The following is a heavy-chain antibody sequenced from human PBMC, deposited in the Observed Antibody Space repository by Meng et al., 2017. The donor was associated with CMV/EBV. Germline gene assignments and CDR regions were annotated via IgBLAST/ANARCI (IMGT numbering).Heavy chain of an antibody. CDR3: AREISGSALDY. CDR1: GFTFSSYG. D-gene: IGHD7-27*01. V-gene: IGHV3-33*01. J-gene: IGHJ4*02. CDR2: IWYDGSNK. Sequence: SCEESGFTFSSYGMHWVRQAPGKGLEWVAVIWYDGSNKYYADSVKGRFTISRDNSKNTVYLQMNSLRAEDTAVYYCAREISGSALDYWGQGTLVTVSS.